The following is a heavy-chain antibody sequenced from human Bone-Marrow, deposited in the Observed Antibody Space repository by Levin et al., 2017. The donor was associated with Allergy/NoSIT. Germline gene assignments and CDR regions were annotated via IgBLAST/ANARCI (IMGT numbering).Heavy chain of an antibody. Sequence: PGESLKISCAASGLTVSRNYMSWVRQAPGKGLEWVSVIYSGGGTFYADSVKGRFTISRDNSKNTLYLQMNSLRAEDTAVYYCAIDKDTMTPGFHYYYYMDVWGKGTTVIVSS. CDR1: GLTVSRNY. CDR3: AIDKDTMTPGFHYYYYMDV. D-gene: IGHD3-3*01. CDR2: IYSGGGT. V-gene: IGHV3-53*01. J-gene: IGHJ6*03.